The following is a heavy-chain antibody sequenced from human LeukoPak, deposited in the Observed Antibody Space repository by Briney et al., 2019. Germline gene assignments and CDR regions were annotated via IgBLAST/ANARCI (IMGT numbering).Heavy chain of an antibody. CDR3: ARDLHAFDI. CDR1: GFTFSSYN. Sequence: GGSLRLSCAASGFTFSSYNMNWVRQAPGKGLEWVSSISSSSSYIYYADSVEGRFTISRDNAKNSLYLQMNSLRAEDTAVYYCARDLHAFDIWGQGTMVTVSS. J-gene: IGHJ3*02. V-gene: IGHV3-21*01. CDR2: ISSSSSYI.